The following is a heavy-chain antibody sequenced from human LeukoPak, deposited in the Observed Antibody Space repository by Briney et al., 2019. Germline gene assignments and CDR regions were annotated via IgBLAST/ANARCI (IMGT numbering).Heavy chain of an antibody. Sequence: GGSLRLSCAASGFTFNNAWMSWVRQAPGKGLEWVGCINYKTNGGTADYAAPVKGRFTISRDDSKDTLYLQMNSLRAEDTAVYYCARDPRNYDFWSGYYHSNYFDYWGQGTLVTVSS. V-gene: IGHV3-15*01. CDR3: ARDPRNYDFWSGYYHSNYFDY. CDR1: GFTFNNAW. D-gene: IGHD3-3*01. CDR2: INYKTNGGTA. J-gene: IGHJ4*02.